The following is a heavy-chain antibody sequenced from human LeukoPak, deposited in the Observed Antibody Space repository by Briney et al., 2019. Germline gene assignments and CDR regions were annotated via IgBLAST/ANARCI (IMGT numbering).Heavy chain of an antibody. V-gene: IGHV5-10-1*04. D-gene: IGHD4-11*01. J-gene: IGHJ4*02. CDR3: ARQDPNYRIDY. Sequence: HGESLKISCKGSGYSFTSYWISWVRQMPGKGLEWMGRIDPSDSYTNYSSSFQGQVTISADKSISTAYLQWSSLKASDTAMYYCARQDPNYRIDYWGQGTLVTVSS. CDR2: IDPSDSYT. CDR1: GYSFTSYW.